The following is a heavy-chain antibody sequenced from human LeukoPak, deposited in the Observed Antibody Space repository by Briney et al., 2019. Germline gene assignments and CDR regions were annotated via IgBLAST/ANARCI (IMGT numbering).Heavy chain of an antibody. V-gene: IGHV3-23*01. J-gene: IGHJ4*02. Sequence: GSLRLSCAASGFSFSSYAMKWVRQAPGKGLEWVSAISGSGGSTYYADSVKGRFTISRDNSKNTLYLQMNSLRAEDTAVYYCANILAYCGGDCYPRDYWGQGTLVTVSS. D-gene: IGHD2-21*02. CDR2: ISGSGGST. CDR3: ANILAYCGGDCYPRDY. CDR1: GFSFSSYA.